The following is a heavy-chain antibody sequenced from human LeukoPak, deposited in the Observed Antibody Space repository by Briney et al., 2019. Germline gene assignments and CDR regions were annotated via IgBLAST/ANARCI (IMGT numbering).Heavy chain of an antibody. D-gene: IGHD3-22*01. CDR3: ARSSVVPHDRSYYYYYMDV. V-gene: IGHV1-69*13. J-gene: IGHJ6*03. CDR1: GGTFSSYA. CDR2: IIPIFGTA. Sequence: ASVKVSCKASGGTFSSYAISWVRQAPGQGLEWMGGIIPIFGTANYAQKFQGGVTITADESTSTAYMELSSLRSEDTAVYYCARSSVVPHDRSYYYYYMDVWGKGTTVTVSS.